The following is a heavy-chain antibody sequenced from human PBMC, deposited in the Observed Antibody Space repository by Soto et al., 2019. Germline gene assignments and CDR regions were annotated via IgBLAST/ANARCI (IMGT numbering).Heavy chain of an antibody. V-gene: IGHV4-39*01. Sequence: NPSETLSLTCSVSGASINNFAYYWGWIRQPPGKGLEWIGTVYYNENTYYNPSLRSRVAISVDTAKNQFSLNLRSVTAADTAVYFCARRERYYGSPGWFDPWGQGTLVTVS. D-gene: IGHD3-10*01. CDR1: GASINNFAYY. CDR2: VYYNENT. CDR3: ARRERYYGSPGWFDP. J-gene: IGHJ5*01.